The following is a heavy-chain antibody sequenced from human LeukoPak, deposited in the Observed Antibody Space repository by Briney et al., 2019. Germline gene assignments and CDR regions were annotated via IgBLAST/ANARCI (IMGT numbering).Heavy chain of an antibody. CDR1: GFTFSSYS. CDR2: ISSSSYI. Sequence: VGSLRLSCAASGFTFSSYSMNWVRQAPGKGLEWVSSISSSSYIYYADSVKGRFTISRDNAKNSLYLQMNSLRAEDTAVYYCARDGRYYYDSSGSRGLVYYYMDVWGKGTTVTVSS. J-gene: IGHJ6*03. V-gene: IGHV3-21*01. D-gene: IGHD3-22*01. CDR3: ARDGRYYYDSSGSRGLVYYYMDV.